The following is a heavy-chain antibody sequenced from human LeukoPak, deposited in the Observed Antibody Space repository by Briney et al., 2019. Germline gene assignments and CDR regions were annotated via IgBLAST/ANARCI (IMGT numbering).Heavy chain of an antibody. J-gene: IGHJ6*02. CDR2: IHSGGIT. CDR1: GFTVSNIY. Sequence: SGGSLRLSCAASGFTVSNIYMSWVRQAPGTGLEWVSIIHSGGITHYADSVKGRFTISRDNSKSTLYLQMNSLRAEDTAVYYCVRDRGIASTGGYGMDVWGQGTTVTVSS. D-gene: IGHD6-13*01. V-gene: IGHV3-53*01. CDR3: VRDRGIASTGGYGMDV.